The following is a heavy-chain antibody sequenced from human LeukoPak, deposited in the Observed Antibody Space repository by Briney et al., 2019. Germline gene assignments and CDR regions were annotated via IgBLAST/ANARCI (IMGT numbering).Heavy chain of an antibody. J-gene: IGHJ4*02. Sequence: PGGSLRLSCAASGLIVSNNYMIWVRQAPGKGLEWVSFIYSGGTIYYTDSVKGRFTISRDNSKNTLYLQMNSLRAEDTAAYYCARRVNYYFDYWGQGTLVTVSS. CDR3: ARRVNYYFDY. CDR2: IYSGGTI. D-gene: IGHD5-24*01. V-gene: IGHV3-53*01. CDR1: GLIVSNNY.